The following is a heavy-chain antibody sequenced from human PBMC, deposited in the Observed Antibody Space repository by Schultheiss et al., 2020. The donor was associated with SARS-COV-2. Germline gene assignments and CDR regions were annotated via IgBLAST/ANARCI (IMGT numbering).Heavy chain of an antibody. Sequence: GESLKISCKASGYTFTGYYMHWVRQAPGQGLEWMGWINPNSGGTNYAQKFQGWVTMTRDTSASTAYMELSSLRSEDTAVYYCAREAGYSSSWYYFDYWGQGTLVTVSS. V-gene: IGHV1-2*04. CDR3: AREAGYSSSWYYFDY. D-gene: IGHD6-13*01. CDR2: INPNSGGT. J-gene: IGHJ4*02. CDR1: GYTFTGYY.